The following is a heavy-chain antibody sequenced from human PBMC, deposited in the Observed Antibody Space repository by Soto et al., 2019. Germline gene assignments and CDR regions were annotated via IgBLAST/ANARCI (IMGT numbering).Heavy chain of an antibody. Sequence: QVQLVESGGGVVQPGRSLRLSCAASGFTFISYGMHWVRQAPGKGLQWVAFISYDGSDRYYEDSVKGRFTISRGNSKNTLYLQINSLKTEDTAVYYCARATNYHYAMDVWGQGTTVTVSS. CDR2: ISYDGSDR. CDR1: GFTFISYG. CDR3: ARATNYHYAMDV. V-gene: IGHV3-33*05. J-gene: IGHJ6*02.